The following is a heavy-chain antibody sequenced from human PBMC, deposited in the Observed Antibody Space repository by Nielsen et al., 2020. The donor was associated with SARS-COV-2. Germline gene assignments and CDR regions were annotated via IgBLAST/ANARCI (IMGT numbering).Heavy chain of an antibody. CDR2: VSYDGNEE. V-gene: IGHV3-30*18. D-gene: IGHD2/OR15-2a*01. CDR1: GFTFSSYG. J-gene: IGHJ4*01. CDR3: AKGGTGNFYDYFDY. Sequence: GGSLRLSCAASGFTFSSYGMHWVRQAPGKGLEWVAFVSYDGNEEYYADSVKGRFTVSRDNSKNTLYLQMNSLRAEDTAVYYCAKGGTGNFYDYFDYWGHGTLVTVSS.